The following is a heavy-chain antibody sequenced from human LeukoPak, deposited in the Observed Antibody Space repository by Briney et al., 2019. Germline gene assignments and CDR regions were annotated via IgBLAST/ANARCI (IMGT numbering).Heavy chain of an antibody. CDR2: IYYSGST. J-gene: IGHJ4*02. D-gene: IGHD3-3*01. CDR3: ARGDFWSGYRLDY. V-gene: IGHV4-59*08. CDR1: GGSISSYY. Sequence: SETLSLTCTVSGGSISSYYWSWIRQPPGKGLEWIGYIYYSGSTNYNPSLKSRVTISVDTSKNQFSLKLSSVTSADTAVYYCARGDFWSGYRLDYWGQGTLVTVSS.